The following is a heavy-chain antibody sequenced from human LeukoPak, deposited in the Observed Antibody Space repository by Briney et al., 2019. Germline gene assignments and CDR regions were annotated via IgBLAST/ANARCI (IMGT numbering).Heavy chain of an antibody. D-gene: IGHD6-13*01. V-gene: IGHV3-7*01. Sequence: GGSLRLFCAVCGFTFSSYWMSWVRQAPGKGLEWVANIKQDGSEKYYVDSVKGRFTISRDNAKNSLYLQMNSLRAEDTAVYYCARDTPIYSSSWYDYWGQGTLVTVSS. J-gene: IGHJ4*02. CDR3: ARDTPIYSSSWYDY. CDR2: IKQDGSEK. CDR1: GFTFSSYW.